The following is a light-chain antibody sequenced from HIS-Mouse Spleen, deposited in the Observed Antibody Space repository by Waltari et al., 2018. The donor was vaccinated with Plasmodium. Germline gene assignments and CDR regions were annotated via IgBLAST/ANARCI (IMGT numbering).Light chain of an antibody. J-gene: IGKJ4*01. CDR1: QSVSSY. Sequence: EIVLTPSPATLSLSPGKRATLSCRASQSVSSYLAWYQQKPGQAPRLLIYDASNRATGIPARFSGSGSGTDFTLTISSLEPEDFAVYYCQQRSNWPRVLTFGGGTKVEIK. CDR2: DAS. V-gene: IGKV3-11*01. CDR3: QQRSNWPRVLT.